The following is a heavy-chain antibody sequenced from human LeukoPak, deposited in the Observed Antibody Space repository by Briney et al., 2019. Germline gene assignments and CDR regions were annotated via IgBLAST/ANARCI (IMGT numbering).Heavy chain of an antibody. D-gene: IGHD2-2*01. CDR3: ATDFPCSNTSCYWRY. CDR2: IRYDGSNK. J-gene: IGHJ4*02. CDR1: GLTFSNYG. V-gene: IGHV3-30*02. Sequence: GGSLRLSCTATGLTFSNYGMHWLRQAPGKGLEWVAFIRYDGSNKYHADSVKGRFTISRDNSKSTLYLQMNSLRVEDTAVYYCATDFPCSNTSCYWRYWGQGTLVTVSS.